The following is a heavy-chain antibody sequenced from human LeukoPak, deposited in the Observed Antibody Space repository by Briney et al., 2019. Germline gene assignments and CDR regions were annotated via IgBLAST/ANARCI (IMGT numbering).Heavy chain of an antibody. V-gene: IGHV3-33*01. CDR2: IWYDGSNK. CDR3: ARDRYYGSGSYPHDY. Sequence: GRSLRLSCAASGFTFSSYSMHWVRQAPGKGLEWVAVIWYDGSNKYYADSVKGRFTISRDNSKNTLYLQMNSLRAEDTAVYYSARDRYYGSGSYPHDYWGQGTLVTVSS. J-gene: IGHJ4*02. D-gene: IGHD3-10*01. CDR1: GFTFSSYS.